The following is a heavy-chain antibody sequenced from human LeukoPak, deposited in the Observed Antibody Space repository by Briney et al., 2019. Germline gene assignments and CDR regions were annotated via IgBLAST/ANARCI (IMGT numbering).Heavy chain of an antibody. CDR3: ARAGSGSYNF. J-gene: IGHJ4*02. CDR1: GYSISSGYY. Sequence: WETLSLTCTVSGYSISSGYYWGWIRQPPGKVLGWIGSIYDSGSIYYKASLKSRVTISLHMSKNPFSLKLSSVTAADTAVYYCARAGSGSYNFWGQGTLVTVSS. CDR2: IYDSGSI. D-gene: IGHD6-25*01. V-gene: IGHV4-38-2*02.